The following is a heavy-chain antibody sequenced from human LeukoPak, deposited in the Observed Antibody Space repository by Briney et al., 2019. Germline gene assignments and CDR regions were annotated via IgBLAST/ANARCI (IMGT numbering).Heavy chain of an antibody. CDR3: ARGFHSSSWYGDYYYGMDV. V-gene: IGHV1-8*01. D-gene: IGHD6-13*01. Sequence: ASVKVSCKASGYTFTSYDINWVRQATGQGLEWMGWMNPNSGNTGYAQKFQGRVTMTRNTSISTAYMELSSLRSEDTAVYYCARGFHSSSWYGDYYYGMDVWGQGTTVTVSS. CDR2: MNPNSGNT. CDR1: GYTFTSYD. J-gene: IGHJ6*02.